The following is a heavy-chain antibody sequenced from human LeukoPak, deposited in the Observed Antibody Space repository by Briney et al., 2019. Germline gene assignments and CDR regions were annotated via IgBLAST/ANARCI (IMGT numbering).Heavy chain of an antibody. D-gene: IGHD2/OR15-2a*01. CDR1: GFPFSGYG. J-gene: IGHJ4*02. CDR3: AKTFGWPFYFDY. Sequence: GGSLRLSCAASGFPFSGYGMGWVRQAPGKGLEWVSGISGGGATTYYAGSVKGRFTISRDNSKNTLHLDMSSLRAEDTAEYYCAKTFGWPFYFDYWGQGTLVTVSS. V-gene: IGHV3-23*01. CDR2: ISGGGATT.